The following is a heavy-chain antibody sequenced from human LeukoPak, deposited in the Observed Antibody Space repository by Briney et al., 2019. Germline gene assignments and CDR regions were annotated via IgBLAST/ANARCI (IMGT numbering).Heavy chain of an antibody. V-gene: IGHV1-2*02. Sequence: ASVKVPCKASGYTFTGYYMHWVRQAPGQGLEWMGWINPNSGGTNYAQKFQGRVTMTRDTSTSTVYMELSSLRSEDTAVYYCARDSADYGDYDYWGQGTLVTVSS. CDR1: GYTFTGYY. D-gene: IGHD4-17*01. CDR3: ARDSADYGDYDY. J-gene: IGHJ4*02. CDR2: INPNSGGT.